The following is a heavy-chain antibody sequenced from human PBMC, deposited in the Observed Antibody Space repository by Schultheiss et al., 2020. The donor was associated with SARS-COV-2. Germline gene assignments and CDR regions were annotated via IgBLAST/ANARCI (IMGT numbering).Heavy chain of an antibody. CDR3: ARGPVSEVGNYWFDP. V-gene: IGHV4-59*01. J-gene: IGHJ5*02. CDR2: VFFFGT. CDR1: GGSIGGAY. Sequence: GSLRLSCSVSGGSIGGAYWSWIRLSPGKGLEWIGYVFFFGTRYNPSFSGRVTISKDTSKREISLTMTSVTAADTAVYFCARGPVSEVGNYWFDPWGPGTQVTVSS. D-gene: IGHD1-26*01.